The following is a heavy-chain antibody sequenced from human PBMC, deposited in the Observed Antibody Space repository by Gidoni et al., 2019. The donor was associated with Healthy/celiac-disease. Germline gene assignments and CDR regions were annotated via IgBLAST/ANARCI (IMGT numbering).Heavy chain of an antibody. D-gene: IGHD3-10*01. CDR2: ISGSGCST. CDR1: GFTFSSYA. CDR3: AKDTYYYGSGSYYRY. V-gene: IGHV3-23*01. J-gene: IGHJ4*02. Sequence: EVQLLESAGGLVQPGGSLRLSCAASGFTFSSYAMSWVRQAPGKGLEWVSAISGSGCSTYYADSVKGRFTISRDNSKNTLYLQMNSLRAEDTAVYYCAKDTYYYGSGSYYRYWGQGTLVTVSS.